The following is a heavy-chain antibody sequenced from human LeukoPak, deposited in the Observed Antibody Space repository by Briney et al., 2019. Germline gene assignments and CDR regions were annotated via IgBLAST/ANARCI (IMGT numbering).Heavy chain of an antibody. J-gene: IGHJ4*02. Sequence: GGSLRLSCAASGFTFSNWAMSWVRQAPGKGLEWVSAISDNGGGTYYAISVKGRFTISRDNSKNTLYLQMNSLRAEDTAVHYCAKGATSGGCFDFWGQGTLVTVSS. CDR3: AKGATSGGCFDF. D-gene: IGHD3-10*01. CDR2: ISDNGGGT. CDR1: GFTFSNWA. V-gene: IGHV3-23*01.